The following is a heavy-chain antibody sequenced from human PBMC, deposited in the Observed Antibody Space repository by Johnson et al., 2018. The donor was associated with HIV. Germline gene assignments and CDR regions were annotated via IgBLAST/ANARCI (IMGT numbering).Heavy chain of an antibody. J-gene: IGHJ3*02. V-gene: IGHV3-23*04. D-gene: IGHD2-15*01. Sequence: VQLVESGGGVVQPGRSLRLSCAASGFTFSSYAMHWVRQAPGKGLEWVSAISGSGGSTYYADSVKGRFTISRDNSKNTLYLQMNSLRAEETAVYYCARDVRMDKAFDIWGQGTMVTVSS. CDR2: ISGSGGST. CDR3: ARDVRMDKAFDI. CDR1: GFTFSSYA.